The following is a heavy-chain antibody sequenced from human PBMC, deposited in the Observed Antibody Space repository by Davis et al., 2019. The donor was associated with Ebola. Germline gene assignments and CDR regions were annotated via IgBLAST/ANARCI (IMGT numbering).Heavy chain of an antibody. D-gene: IGHD1-26*01. J-gene: IGHJ4*02. Sequence: GGSLRLSCAASGFTFSSYGMHWVRQAPGRGLEWVAFVRSHGSDDHYADSVKGRFTISRDNSKNTLYLQMNSLRAEDTAVYYCARDLRGSYQFDYWGQGTLVTVSS. CDR2: VRSHGSDD. CDR3: ARDLRGSYQFDY. CDR1: GFTFSSYG. V-gene: IGHV3-30*02.